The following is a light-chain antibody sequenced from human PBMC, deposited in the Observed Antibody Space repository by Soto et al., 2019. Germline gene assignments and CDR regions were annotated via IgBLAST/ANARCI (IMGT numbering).Light chain of an antibody. CDR3: YSAAANNNV. Sequence: SYELTQPSSVSVSPGQTARITCSGDVLSKKYARWFQQKPGQAPVLVIYKDTERPSGIPERFSGSSSGTTVTLTISGAQVDDEADYYCYSAAANNNVFGTGTNLTVL. CDR1: VLSKKY. V-gene: IGLV3-27*01. CDR2: KDT. J-gene: IGLJ1*01.